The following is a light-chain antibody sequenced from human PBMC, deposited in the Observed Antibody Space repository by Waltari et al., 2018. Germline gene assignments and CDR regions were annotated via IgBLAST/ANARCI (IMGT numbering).Light chain of an antibody. Sequence: EIVMTQSPATLSVSPGERATLSCRASQSVRNNLVWYQQKPGQPPRLLIYGASTRVTGIPARFSGSGSGTEFTLTISSLQSEDFAVYYCQQYNNWPPWTFGQGTKVEIK. CDR2: GAS. CDR3: QQYNNWPPWT. V-gene: IGKV3-15*01. CDR1: QSVRNN. J-gene: IGKJ1*01.